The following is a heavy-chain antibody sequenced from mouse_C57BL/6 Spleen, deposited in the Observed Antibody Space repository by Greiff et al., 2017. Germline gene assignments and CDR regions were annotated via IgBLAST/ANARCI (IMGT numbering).Heavy chain of an antibody. Sequence: EVNVVESGGGLVKPGGSLKLSCAASGFTFSSYAMSWVRQTPEKRLEWVATISDGGSYTYYPDNVKGRFTISRDNAKNNLYLQMSHLKSEDTAMYYCARDRGLFAYWGQGTLVTVSA. J-gene: IGHJ3*01. CDR2: ISDGGSYT. V-gene: IGHV5-4*01. CDR3: ARDRGLFAY. D-gene: IGHD3-1*01. CDR1: GFTFSSYA.